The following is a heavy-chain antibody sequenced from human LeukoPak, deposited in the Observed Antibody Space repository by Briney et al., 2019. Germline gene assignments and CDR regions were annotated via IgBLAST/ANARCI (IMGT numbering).Heavy chain of an antibody. V-gene: IGHV3-53*01. D-gene: IGHD1-26*01. J-gene: IGHJ5*02. Sequence: GGSLRLSCAASGFTVSSNFMSWVRQAPGKGLEWVSVIYSGGSTYYADSVKGRFTISRDNSQNTLYLQMNSLRAEDTAVYYCARYRYSVSYPLHHWGQGTLVTVSS. CDR2: IYSGGST. CDR1: GFTVSSNF. CDR3: ARYRYSVSYPLHH.